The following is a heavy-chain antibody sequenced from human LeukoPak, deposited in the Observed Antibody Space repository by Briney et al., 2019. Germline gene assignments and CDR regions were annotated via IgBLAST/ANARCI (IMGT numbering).Heavy chain of an antibody. Sequence: GRSLRLSCAASGFTFDDYAMHWVRQAPGKGLEWVSGISWNSGSIGYADSVKGRFTISRDNAKNSLYLQMNSLRAEDMALYYCAKDSSPSIAVANDFDYWGQGTLVTVSS. D-gene: IGHD6-13*01. CDR2: ISWNSGSI. CDR3: AKDSSPSIAVANDFDY. V-gene: IGHV3-9*03. CDR1: GFTFDDYA. J-gene: IGHJ4*02.